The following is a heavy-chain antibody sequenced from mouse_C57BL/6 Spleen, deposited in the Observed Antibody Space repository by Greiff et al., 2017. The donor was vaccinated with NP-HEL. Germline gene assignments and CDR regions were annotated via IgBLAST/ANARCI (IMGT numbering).Heavy chain of an antibody. Sequence: VQLQQPGAELVRPGSSVKLSCKASGYTFTSYWMHWVKQRPIQGLEWIGNIDTSDSETHYNQKFKDKATLTVDKSSSTAYMQLSSLTSEDSAVYYCARWTTAYAKDYWGQGTSVTVSS. V-gene: IGHV1-52*01. D-gene: IGHD1-2*01. CDR3: ARWTTAYAKDY. CDR1: GYTFTSYW. J-gene: IGHJ4*01. CDR2: IDTSDSET.